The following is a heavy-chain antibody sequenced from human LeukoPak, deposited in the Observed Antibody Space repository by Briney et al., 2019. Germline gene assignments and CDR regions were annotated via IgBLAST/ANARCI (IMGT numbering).Heavy chain of an antibody. CDR2: IYYSGST. V-gene: IGHV4-59*01. CDR1: GGSISSYY. D-gene: IGHD3-10*01. CDR3: ARDSESNYGFDY. Sequence: SETLSLTCTVSGGSISSYYWSWIRQAPGKGLEWIGYIYYSGSTNYNPSLKSRVTISVGTSKNQFSLNLNSVTAADTAVYYCARDSESNYGFDYWGQGTLVTVSS. J-gene: IGHJ4*02.